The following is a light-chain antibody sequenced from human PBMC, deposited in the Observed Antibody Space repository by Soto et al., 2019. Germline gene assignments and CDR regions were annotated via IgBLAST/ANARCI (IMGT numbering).Light chain of an antibody. Sequence: EIVLTQSPGTLSLSPGERATLSCRASQSVSSSYLAWYQQKPGQAPRLLIYGASSRATGIPDRFSGSGSGTDFNLTISRLEPEDFAAYYCQQYGSPVTFGQGTKLDIK. J-gene: IGKJ2*01. CDR2: GAS. V-gene: IGKV3-20*01. CDR3: QQYGSPVT. CDR1: QSVSSSY.